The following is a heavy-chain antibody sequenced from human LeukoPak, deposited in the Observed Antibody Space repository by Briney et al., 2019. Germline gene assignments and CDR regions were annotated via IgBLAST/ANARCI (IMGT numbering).Heavy chain of an antibody. J-gene: IGHJ4*02. CDR1: GFTFTTHW. V-gene: IGHV3-74*01. D-gene: IGHD1-26*01. Sequence: PGGSLRLSCGASGFTFTTHWIHWVRQAPGKGLVWVSRIKPDGSDTNYADSVKGRFTISRDNAKNTVYLQMNSLRAEDTAVYYCARDSGGRNLRSFPSGSSDYWGQGTLVSVSS. CDR3: ARDSGGRNLRSFPSGSSDY. CDR2: IKPDGSDT.